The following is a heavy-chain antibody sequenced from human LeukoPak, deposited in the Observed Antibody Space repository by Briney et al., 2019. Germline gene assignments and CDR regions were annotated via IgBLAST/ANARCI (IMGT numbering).Heavy chain of an antibody. J-gene: IGHJ4*02. CDR2: IYYSGST. CDR3: ARMTTVTTYFDY. Sequence: SETLSLTCTVSGGSISSGGYYWSWIRQHPGKGPEWIGYIYYSGSTYYNPSLKSRVTISVDTSKNQFSLKLSSVTAADTAVYYCARMTTVTTYFDYWGQGTLVTVSS. CDR1: GGSISSGGYY. V-gene: IGHV4-31*03. D-gene: IGHD4-17*01.